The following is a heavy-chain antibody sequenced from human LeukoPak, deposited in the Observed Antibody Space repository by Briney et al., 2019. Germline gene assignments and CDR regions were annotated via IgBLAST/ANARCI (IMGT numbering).Heavy chain of an antibody. CDR2: IYSGGST. CDR3: ARDGYSYGYTDYYGMDV. Sequence: PGGSLRLSCAASGFTVSSNYMSWVRQAPGKGLEWVSVIYSGGSTYYADSVKGRFTISRDNSKNTLYLQMNSLRAEDTAVYYCARDGYSYGYTDYYGMDVWGQGTTVTVSS. J-gene: IGHJ6*02. V-gene: IGHV3-66*01. D-gene: IGHD5-18*01. CDR1: GFTVSSNY.